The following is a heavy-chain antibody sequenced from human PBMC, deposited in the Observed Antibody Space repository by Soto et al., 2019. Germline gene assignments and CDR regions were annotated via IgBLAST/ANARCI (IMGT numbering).Heavy chain of an antibody. J-gene: IGHJ4*02. CDR1: GYTFTGHY. Sequence: ASVKVSCKASGYTFTGHYIHWLRQAPEQGPEWMGEIGPESGATRYAQKFQGRVTMTRDMSITTVYVELNNLSPDDTAVYYCGRGRSGQIVVFYWGQGTPVTVSS. V-gene: IGHV1-2*02. D-gene: IGHD1-26*01. CDR3: GRGRSGQIVVFY. CDR2: IGPESGAT.